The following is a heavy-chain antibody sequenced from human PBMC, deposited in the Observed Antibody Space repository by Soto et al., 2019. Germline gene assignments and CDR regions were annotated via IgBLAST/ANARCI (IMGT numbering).Heavy chain of an antibody. Sequence: GGSLRLSCAASGFTFSSYAMHWVRQAPGEGLEWVALISYDGSNKYYADSVKGRFTISRDNSKNTLYLQMNSLRAEDTAVYYCASTELLWSLVYWGQGTLVTVSS. D-gene: IGHD3-10*01. CDR1: GFTFSSYA. CDR3: ASTELLWSLVY. J-gene: IGHJ4*02. V-gene: IGHV3-30-3*01. CDR2: ISYDGSNK.